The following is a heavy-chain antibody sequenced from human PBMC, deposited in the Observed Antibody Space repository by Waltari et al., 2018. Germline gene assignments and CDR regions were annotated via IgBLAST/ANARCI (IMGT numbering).Heavy chain of an antibody. CDR1: GGSFSGYY. CDR2: INHSGST. J-gene: IGHJ1*01. CDR3: ASRLSDYVWGSYRYTRYFQH. D-gene: IGHD3-16*02. Sequence: QVQLQQWGAGLLKPSETLSLTCAVYGGSFSGYYWSWIRQPPGKGREWIGEINHSGSTNYNPSLKSRVTISVDTSNNQFSLKLSSVTAADTAVYYCASRLSDYVWGSYRYTRYFQHWGQGTLVTVSS. V-gene: IGHV4-34*01.